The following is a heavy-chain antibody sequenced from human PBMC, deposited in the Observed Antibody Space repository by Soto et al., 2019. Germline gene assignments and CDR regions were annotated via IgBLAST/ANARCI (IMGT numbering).Heavy chain of an antibody. CDR2: INHSGST. J-gene: IGHJ4*02. CDR3: ARGSTAGTQIAAAGTSTFDY. Sequence: SETLSLTCAVYGGSFSGYYWSWIRQPPGKGLEWIGEINHSGSTNYNPSLKSRVTISVDTSKNQFSLKLSSVTAADTAVYYCARGSTAGTQIAAAGTSTFDYWGQGTPVTVSS. D-gene: IGHD6-13*01. CDR1: GGSFSGYY. V-gene: IGHV4-34*01.